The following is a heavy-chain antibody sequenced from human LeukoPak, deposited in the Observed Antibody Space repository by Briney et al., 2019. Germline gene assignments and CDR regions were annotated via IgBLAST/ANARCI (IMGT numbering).Heavy chain of an antibody. CDR3: TKGYCSHAVCD. J-gene: IGHJ4*02. CDR2: MASNLYGGTT. Sequence: GGSLRLSYTTSGFTFSEYAMSWFRQAPGKGLEWVGFMASNLYGGTTEYGASVRGRFTISRDDSKSIVYLQMSSLKTDDTAVYFCTKGYCSHAVCDWGQGTLLTVSS. V-gene: IGHV3-49*03. CDR1: GFTFSEYA. D-gene: IGHD2-15*01.